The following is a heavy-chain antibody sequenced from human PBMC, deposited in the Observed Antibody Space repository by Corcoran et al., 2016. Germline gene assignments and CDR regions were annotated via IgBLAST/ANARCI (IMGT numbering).Heavy chain of an antibody. D-gene: IGHD6-19*01. CDR3: AGRILYSSGWPFDY. V-gene: IGHV4-39*01. Sequence: QLQLQESGPGLVKPSETLSLTCTVSGGSISSSSYYWGWIRQPPGKGLEWIGSIYYSGSTYYNPSLKSRVTISVDTSKNQFSLKLSSVTAADTAVSYCAGRILYSSGWPFDYWGQGTLVTVSS. J-gene: IGHJ4*02. CDR2: IYYSGST. CDR1: GGSISSSSYY.